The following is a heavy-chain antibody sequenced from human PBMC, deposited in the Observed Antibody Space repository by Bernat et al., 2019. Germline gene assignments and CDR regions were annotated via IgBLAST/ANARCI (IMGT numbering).Heavy chain of an antibody. CDR3: ATGSITMVRGVRYAFDI. V-gene: IGHV1-24*01. J-gene: IGHJ3*02. D-gene: IGHD3-10*01. CDR1: GYTLTELS. Sequence: QVQLVQSGAEVKKPGASVKVSCKVSGYTLTELSMHWVRQAPGKGLEWMGGFDPEDGETIYAQKFQGRVTMTDETSTDTAYMELSSLRSEDTAVYYCATGSITMVRGVRYAFDIWGQGTMVTVSS. CDR2: FDPEDGET.